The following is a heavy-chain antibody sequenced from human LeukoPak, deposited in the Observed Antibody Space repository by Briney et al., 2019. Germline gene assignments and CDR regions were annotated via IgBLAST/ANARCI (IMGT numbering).Heavy chain of an antibody. D-gene: IGHD3-10*01. J-gene: IGHJ4*02. V-gene: IGHV3-30*04. CDR2: ISYDGSNK. Sequence: GGSLRLSCAASGFTFSNYAMHWVRQAPGKGLEWVAVISYDGSNKYYADSVKGRFTISRDNSKNTLYLQMNSLRAEDTAVYYCARDLLMVRGVIVDYWGQGTLVTVSS. CDR3: ARDLLMVRGVIVDY. CDR1: GFTFSNYA.